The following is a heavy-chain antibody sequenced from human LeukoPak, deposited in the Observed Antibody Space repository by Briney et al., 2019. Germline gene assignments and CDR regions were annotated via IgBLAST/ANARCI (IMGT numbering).Heavy chain of an antibody. V-gene: IGHV7-4-1*02. CDR2: INTNTGNP. D-gene: IGHD5-24*01. CDR3: AREVEMATIPFAY. J-gene: IGHJ4*02. Sequence: GASVKVSWKASVDTFTTYAMNWVRQALGQGLEWMGWINTNTGNPTYAQGFTGRFVFSLDTSVNTAYLQISSLKAEDTAVYYCAREVEMATIPFAYWGQGTLVTVSS. CDR1: VDTFTTYA.